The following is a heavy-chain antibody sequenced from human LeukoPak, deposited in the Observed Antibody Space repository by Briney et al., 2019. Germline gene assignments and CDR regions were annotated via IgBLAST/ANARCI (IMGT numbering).Heavy chain of an antibody. CDR1: GFTFDDYA. J-gene: IGHJ5*02. Sequence: GGSLRLSCAASGFTFDDYAMHWVRQAPGKGLEWVSGISWNSGSIGYADSVKGRFTISRDNAKNSLYLQMNSLRAEDTALYYCAKGRSSRSLNWFDPWGQGTLVTVSS. V-gene: IGHV3-9*01. CDR3: AKGRSSRSLNWFDP. D-gene: IGHD6-13*01. CDR2: ISWNSGSI.